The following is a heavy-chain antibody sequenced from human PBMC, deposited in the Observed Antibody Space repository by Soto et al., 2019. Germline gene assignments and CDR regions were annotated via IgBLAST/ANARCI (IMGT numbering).Heavy chain of an antibody. CDR2: IKSDGSST. CDR3: TRGDWFDP. D-gene: IGHD2-21*01. V-gene: IGHV3-74*01. J-gene: IGHJ5*02. Sequence: EVQLVESGGGLVQTGGSLRLSCAASGFTFSGYWMHWVRQAPGKGLVWVSRIKSDGSSTYYADSVKGRFTVSIDNAKKTLYLQMNSLRAEDTAVYYCTRGDWFDPWGQGTLVIVSS. CDR1: GFTFSGYW.